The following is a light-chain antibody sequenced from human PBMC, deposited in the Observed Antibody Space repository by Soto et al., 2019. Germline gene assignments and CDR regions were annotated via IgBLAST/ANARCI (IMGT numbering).Light chain of an antibody. V-gene: IGLV2-14*01. Sequence: QSALTQPASVSGSPGQSIAISCTGTSSDVGKYSYVSWFQQYPGNAPKLMIYEVSNRPSGVSNRFSGSKSGNTASLTISGRQGEDEADYYCSSFTTSSTWVFGGGTKGTVL. CDR3: SSFTTSSTWV. CDR2: EVS. J-gene: IGLJ3*02. CDR1: SSDVGKYSY.